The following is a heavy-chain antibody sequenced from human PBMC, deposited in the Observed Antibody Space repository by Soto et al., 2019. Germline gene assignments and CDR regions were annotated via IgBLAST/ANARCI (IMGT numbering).Heavy chain of an antibody. CDR2: IWYDGSNK. CDR1: GFTFSSYG. D-gene: IGHD6-19*01. Sequence: GGSLRLSCAASGFTFSSYGMHWVRQAPGKGLEWVAVIWYDGSNKYYADSVKGRFTISRDNSKNTLYLQMNSLRAEDTAVYYCARDLFRAVAGTPIDYWGQGTLVTVSS. CDR3: ARDLFRAVAGTPIDY. J-gene: IGHJ4*02. V-gene: IGHV3-33*01.